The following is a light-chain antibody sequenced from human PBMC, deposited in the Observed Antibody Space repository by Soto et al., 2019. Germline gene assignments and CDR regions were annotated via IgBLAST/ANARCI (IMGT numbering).Light chain of an antibody. Sequence: EIGLRQSPATLSLSPGERATLSFRASQSVNQKLAWYQQKPGQAPRLLIYGASSRATGIADRFSGSGSGTDFTLTISRLEPEDFAVYYCQYYYESSPFGRGTKVDI. J-gene: IGKJ4*01. CDR3: QYYYESSP. CDR2: GAS. V-gene: IGKV3-20*01. CDR1: QSVNQK.